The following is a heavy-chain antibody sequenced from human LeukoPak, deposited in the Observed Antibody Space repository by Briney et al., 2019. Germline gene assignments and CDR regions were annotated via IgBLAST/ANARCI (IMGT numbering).Heavy chain of an antibody. CDR1: GFTFNNYA. J-gene: IGHJ4*02. CDR3: ANEIRPNDY. V-gene: IGHV3-23*01. CDR2: ISISGSKT. Sequence: PGGSLRLSCAASGFTFNNYAMNWVRQAPGKGLEWVSAISISGSKTYYADSVKGRFTISRDNSKNTLYLQMNSLRAEDTAVYYCANEIRPNDYWGQGTQVTVSS. D-gene: IGHD4-17*01.